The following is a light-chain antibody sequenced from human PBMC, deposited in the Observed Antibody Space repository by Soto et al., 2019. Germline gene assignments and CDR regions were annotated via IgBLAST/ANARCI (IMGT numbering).Light chain of an antibody. CDR2: GAS. CDR3: QQRSNWHPIT. V-gene: IGKV3D-20*02. Sequence: EIGLTQSPGTLSWSPGERATLSCGAGQSVSSRYLAWYQQKPGQAPRLLIYGASSRATGIPDRFSGSGSGTDFTLTIDNLETEDFAAYYCQQRSNWHPITFGQGTRLEIK. CDR1: QSVSSRY. J-gene: IGKJ5*01.